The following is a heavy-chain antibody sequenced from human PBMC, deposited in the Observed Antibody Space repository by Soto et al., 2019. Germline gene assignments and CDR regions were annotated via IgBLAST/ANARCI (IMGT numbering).Heavy chain of an antibody. Sequence: EVHLVESGGGLVQPGGSLRLSCAASGFTVSSKYMSCVRQAPGKGLEWGSLIQSGGPTYYADSVKGRFTLSRDTSENTLHLQMDGLRAEDTDVYYCARDDVLCDGGRCYGVPLDVWGKGTPVTVSS. CDR2: IQSGGPT. D-gene: IGHD2-15*01. V-gene: IGHV3-66*01. CDR3: ARDDVLCDGGRCYGVPLDV. J-gene: IGHJ6*04. CDR1: GFTVSSKY.